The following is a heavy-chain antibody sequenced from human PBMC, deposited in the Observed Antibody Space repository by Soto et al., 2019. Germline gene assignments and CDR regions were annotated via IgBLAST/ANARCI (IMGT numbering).Heavy chain of an antibody. CDR1: GGSISGSSYY. V-gene: IGHV4-39*02. D-gene: IGHD2-15*01. CDR2: IYSSGST. CDR3: ARDILFDY. Sequence: NPSETLSLTCTVSGGSISGSSYYWGWIRQPPGKGLEWIGSIYSSGSTYYNPSLKSRITISVQASRNQFSLKLSFVTAADTAVYYCARDILFDYWGQGTLVTVSS. J-gene: IGHJ4*02.